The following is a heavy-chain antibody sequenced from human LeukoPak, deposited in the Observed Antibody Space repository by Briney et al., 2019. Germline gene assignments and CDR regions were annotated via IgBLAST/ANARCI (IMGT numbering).Heavy chain of an antibody. J-gene: IGHJ4*02. CDR3: ARTTSLTASGYDY. CDR2: MNPYSGDR. D-gene: IGHD4-17*01. Sequence: ASVKVSCKTSGYTFTTYHINWVRQAPGQGLEWLGWMNPYSGDRGYAQKFQSRLSITSDTSISTAYMELSSLRSDDTAVYFCARTTSLTASGYDYRGQGTLVTVSS. CDR1: GYTFTTYH. V-gene: IGHV1-8*03.